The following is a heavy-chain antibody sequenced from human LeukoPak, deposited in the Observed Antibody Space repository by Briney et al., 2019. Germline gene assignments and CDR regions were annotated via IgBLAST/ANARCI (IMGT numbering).Heavy chain of an antibody. Sequence: PSETLSLTCTVSGGSINTNYWSWIRQPPGKELEWIAYIFYSGTTTYNPSLKSRVSISVDTSKNQFSLKLSSVTAADTAVYYCARENSRGRFDYWGQGTLVTVSS. D-gene: IGHD6-19*01. CDR3: ARENSRGRFDY. J-gene: IGHJ4*02. CDR2: IFYSGTT. V-gene: IGHV4-59*01. CDR1: GGSINTNY.